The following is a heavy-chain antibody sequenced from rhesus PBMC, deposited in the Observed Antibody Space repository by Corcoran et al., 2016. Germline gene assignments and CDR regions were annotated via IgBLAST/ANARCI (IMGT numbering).Heavy chain of an antibody. V-gene: IGHV3-116*02. J-gene: IGHJ5-1*01. CDR1: GFTFSDYY. CDR2: IGNKANGGTP. CDR3: ARDRDRFDV. Sequence: EVRLVESGGGLVQPGGSLRLSCAASGFTFSDYYMSWVRQAPGKGPDWVGFIGNKANGGTPDSAASVKGRFTISRDDSKSIASLQMNSLTTEDTAVYYCARDRDRFDVWGPGVLVTVSS.